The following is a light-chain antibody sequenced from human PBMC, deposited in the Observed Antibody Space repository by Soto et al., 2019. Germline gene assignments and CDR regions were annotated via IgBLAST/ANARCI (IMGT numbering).Light chain of an antibody. CDR3: QQYNSYSGFT. CDR2: DAS. Sequence: DIQMTQSPSTLSASVGDRVTITCRASQSISSWLAWYQQKPGKAPKLLIYDASSLESGVPSRFSGSGSGTEFTLTSSSLQPDDFATYSCQQYNSYSGFTFGRGTKVDIK. CDR1: QSISSW. J-gene: IGKJ3*01. V-gene: IGKV1-5*01.